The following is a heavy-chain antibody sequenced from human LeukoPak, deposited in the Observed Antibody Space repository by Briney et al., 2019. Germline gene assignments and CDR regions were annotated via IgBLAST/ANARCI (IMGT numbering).Heavy chain of an antibody. CDR2: IYYSGST. CDR1: GGSISSSSYY. CDR3: ARLDYGKDIVATIVDY. V-gene: IGHV4-39*01. J-gene: IGHJ4*02. D-gene: IGHD5-12*01. Sequence: SETLSLTCTVSGGSISSSSYYWGWIRQPPGKGLEWIGSIYYSGSTYYNPSLKSRVTISVDTSKNQFSLKLSSVTAADTAVYYCARLDYGKDIVATIVDYWGQGTLVTVSS.